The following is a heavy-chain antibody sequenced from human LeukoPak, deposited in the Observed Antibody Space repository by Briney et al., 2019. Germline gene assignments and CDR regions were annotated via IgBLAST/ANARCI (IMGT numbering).Heavy chain of an antibody. J-gene: IGHJ5*02. D-gene: IGHD3-3*01. Sequence: ASVKVSCKASGYTFTGYYMHWVRQAPGRGLEWMGWINPNSGGTNYAQKFQGRVTMTRDTSISTAYMELSRLRSDDTAVYYCARGTYYDFWSGSSRLNWFDPWGQGTLVTVSS. CDR3: ARGTYYDFWSGSSRLNWFDP. CDR1: GYTFTGYY. CDR2: INPNSGGT. V-gene: IGHV1-2*02.